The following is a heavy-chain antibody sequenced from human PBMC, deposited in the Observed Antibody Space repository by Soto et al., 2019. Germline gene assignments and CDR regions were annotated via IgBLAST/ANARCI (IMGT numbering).Heavy chain of an antibody. J-gene: IGHJ4*02. CDR3: ARHAGFRYCTNGVCYSFDY. D-gene: IGHD2-8*01. Sequence: SETLSLTXTVSGGSISSSSYYWGWIRQPPGKGLEWIGSISYSGSTYYNPSLKSRVTISVDTSKNQFSLKLSTVTAADTAVYYCARHAGFRYCTNGVCYSFDYWGQGTLVTSPQ. V-gene: IGHV4-39*01. CDR1: GGSISSSSYY. CDR2: ISYSGST.